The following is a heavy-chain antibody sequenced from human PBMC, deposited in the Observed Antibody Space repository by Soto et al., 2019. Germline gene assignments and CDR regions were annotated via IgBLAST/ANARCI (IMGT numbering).Heavy chain of an antibody. CDR2: VSAYNGNT. Sequence: ASVKVSCKASGYTIITYGISWVRQAPGQGLEWMGWVSAYNGNTNYAQRFQGRVIMTADTSTSTAYMELTSLRSDDTAVYYCARDTRFYYDSSGQNYWGQGTPVTVSS. J-gene: IGHJ4*02. CDR3: ARDTRFYYDSSGQNY. CDR1: GYTIITYG. V-gene: IGHV1-18*01. D-gene: IGHD3-22*01.